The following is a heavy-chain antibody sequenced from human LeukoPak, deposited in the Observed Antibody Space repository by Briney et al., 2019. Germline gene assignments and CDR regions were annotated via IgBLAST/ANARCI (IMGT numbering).Heavy chain of an antibody. D-gene: IGHD3-22*01. CDR3: ARVGSQWLFVSWFDP. V-gene: IGHV3-21*01. Sequence: GGSLRLSCAASGFTFSNYKMNWVRQAPGKGLEWVSSISSGSTYIYYADSVKGRFTISRDNAKNSLYLQMNSLRAEDTAVYYCARVGSQWLFVSWFDPWGQGTLVTVSS. CDR1: GFTFSNYK. CDR2: ISSGSTYI. J-gene: IGHJ5*02.